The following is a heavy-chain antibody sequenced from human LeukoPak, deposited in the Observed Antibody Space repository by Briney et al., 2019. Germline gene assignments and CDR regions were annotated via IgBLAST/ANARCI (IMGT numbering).Heavy chain of an antibody. D-gene: IGHD3-10*01. CDR1: GGSISSGSYY. CDR3: ARDGPYRFYGSGSYYKADPAV. CDR2: IYTSGST. V-gene: IGHV4-61*02. Sequence: PSETLSLTCTVSGGSISSGSYYWSWIRQPAGKGLEWIGRIYTSGSTNYNPSLKSRVTISVDTSKNQFSLKLSSVTAADTAVYYCARDGPYRFYGSGSYYKADPAVWGQGTLVTVSS. J-gene: IGHJ4*02.